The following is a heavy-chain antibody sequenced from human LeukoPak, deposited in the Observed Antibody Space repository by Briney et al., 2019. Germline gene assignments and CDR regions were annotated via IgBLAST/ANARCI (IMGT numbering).Heavy chain of an antibody. D-gene: IGHD4-17*01. CDR3: TTGPASEYGDYVQLDY. CDR2: IKSKTDGGTT. V-gene: IGHV3-15*01. J-gene: IGHJ4*02. CDR1: GFTFSNAW. Sequence: GGSLRLSCAASGFTFSNAWMSWVRQAPGKGLEWVGRIKSKTDGGTTDYAAPVKGRFTISRDDSKNTLYLQMNSLKTEDTAVYYCTTGPASEYGDYVQLDYWGQGTLVTVSS.